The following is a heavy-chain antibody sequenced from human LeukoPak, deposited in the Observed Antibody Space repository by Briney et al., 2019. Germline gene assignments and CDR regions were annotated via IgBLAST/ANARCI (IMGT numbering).Heavy chain of an antibody. V-gene: IGHV4-39*07. CDR2: IYYSGST. CDR1: GGSISSSSYY. Sequence: PSETLSLTCTVSGGSISSSSYYWGWIRQPPGKGLEWIGSIYYSGSTYYNPSLKSRVTISVDTSKNQFSLKLSSVTAADTAVYYCARGRYDSRIFDYWGQGTLVTVSS. CDR3: ARGRYDSRIFDY. D-gene: IGHD3-22*01. J-gene: IGHJ4*02.